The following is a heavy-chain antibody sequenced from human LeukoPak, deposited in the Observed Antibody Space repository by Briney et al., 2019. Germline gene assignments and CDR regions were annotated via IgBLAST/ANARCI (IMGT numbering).Heavy chain of an antibody. J-gene: IGHJ4*02. CDR2: ISSDGSST. Sequence: SGGSLRLSCAASGFTFSSHWMHWVRHAPGKGLVWVSRISSDGSSTSFADSVKGRFTISRDNAENTLYLHMNSLRDEDTAVYFCARGPPDGSGSYYPGDYWGQGTLVTVSS. V-gene: IGHV3-74*01. CDR1: GFTFSSHW. CDR3: ARGPPDGSGSYYPGDY. D-gene: IGHD3-10*01.